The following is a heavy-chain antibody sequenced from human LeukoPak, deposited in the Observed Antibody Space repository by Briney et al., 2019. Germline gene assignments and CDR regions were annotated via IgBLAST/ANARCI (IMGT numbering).Heavy chain of an antibody. V-gene: IGHV3-23*01. D-gene: IGHD4-17*01. CDR3: ANYGRHFAS. Sequence: GGSLRLSCAASGFTFNNYAMSWVRQAPGKGLEWVSLVSSSGDKTYYPESVKGRFTISRDNSKNTLYLQMNSLRAEDTAVYYCANYGRHFASWGQGTQVTVSP. J-gene: IGHJ4*02. CDR2: VSSSGDKT. CDR1: GFTFNNYA.